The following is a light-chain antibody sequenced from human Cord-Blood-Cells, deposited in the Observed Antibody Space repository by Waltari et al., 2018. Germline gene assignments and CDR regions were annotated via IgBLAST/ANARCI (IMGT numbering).Light chain of an antibody. CDR1: QSISSY. CDR3: QQSYSTPRT. CDR2: AAS. Sequence: DIQMTQSPSSLSASVRHRVTLTCRASQSISSYLNWYQQKPGKAPKLLIYAASSLQSGVPSRFSGSGSGTDFTLTISSLQPEDFATYYCQQSYSTPRTFGQGTKVEIK. V-gene: IGKV1-39*01. J-gene: IGKJ1*01.